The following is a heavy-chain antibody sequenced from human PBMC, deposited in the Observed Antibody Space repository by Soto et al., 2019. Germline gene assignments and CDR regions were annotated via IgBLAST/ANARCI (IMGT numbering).Heavy chain of an antibody. CDR2: ISSSGDNT. Sequence: PGGSLRVSCSAAGLNFGSYAMHWVRQAPGKGLEYVSAISSSGDNTYYPDSVKGRFTISRDNSKNTLYLQMSSLRVEDTAVYYCTRHMSPNIAVAGTWGQGTQVTVSS. CDR1: GLNFGSYA. D-gene: IGHD6-19*01. CDR3: TRHMSPNIAVAGT. V-gene: IGHV3-64D*08. J-gene: IGHJ4*02.